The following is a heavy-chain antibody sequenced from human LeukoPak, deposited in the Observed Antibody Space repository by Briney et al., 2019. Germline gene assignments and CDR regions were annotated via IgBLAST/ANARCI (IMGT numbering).Heavy chain of an antibody. V-gene: IGHV1-8*01. J-gene: IGHJ5*02. Sequence: GASVTVSCMPSGYCFNNYEINWVRQAAGQGGEWMGWVNPNKCETDYPPNFQGTLNITRNPSISTAYMELSGLRLEDTAVYYCSRGPRFDPWGQGTQVTVSS. CDR2: VNPNKCET. CDR3: SRGPRFDP. CDR1: GYCFNNYE.